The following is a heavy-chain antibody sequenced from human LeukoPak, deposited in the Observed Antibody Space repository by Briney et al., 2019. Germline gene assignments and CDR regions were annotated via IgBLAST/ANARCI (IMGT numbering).Heavy chain of an antibody. CDR3: TRDLDVDTIFGVVIPVGY. D-gene: IGHD3-3*01. V-gene: IGHV3-49*03. CDR2: IRSKAYGGTT. J-gene: IGHJ4*02. Sequence: GALRLSCTASGFTFGDYAMSWFRQAPGKGLEWVGFIRSKAYGGTTEYAASVKGRFTISRDDSKSIAYLQMNSLKTEDTAVYHCTRDLDVDTIFGVVIPVGYWGQGTLVTVSS. CDR1: GFTFGDYA.